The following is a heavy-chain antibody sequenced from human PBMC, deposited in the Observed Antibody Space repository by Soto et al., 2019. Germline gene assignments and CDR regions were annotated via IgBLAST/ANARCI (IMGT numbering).Heavy chain of an antibody. CDR3: VVAPNPYFFDY. CDR2: ISHSGRT. V-gene: IGHV4-30-2*01. J-gene: IGHJ4*02. Sequence: PSETLSLTCAVSGGSVSYTAYSWTWTRQPPGRGLEWIGYISHSGRTYYNPSLRSRATMSLDTSKSQFSLRLSSVTAADTAVYYCVVAPNPYFFDYWGQGALVTVSS. CDR1: GGSVSYTAYS.